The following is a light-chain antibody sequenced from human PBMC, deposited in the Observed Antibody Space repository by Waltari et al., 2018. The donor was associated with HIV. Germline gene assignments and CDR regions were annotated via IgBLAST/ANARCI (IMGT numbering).Light chain of an antibody. V-gene: IGLV2-14*03. Sequence: QSALAQPASVSGSPGHSITISCPGTTRDLGTYNYVSWYQQHPGKGPKLVIFDVSHRPSGISDRFSGSRSGNTASLTISGLRAEDEADYFCSSYSTNTNNSPWVFGGGTKVTVL. CDR1: TRDLGTYNY. J-gene: IGLJ3*02. CDR3: SSYSTNTNNSPWV. CDR2: DVS.